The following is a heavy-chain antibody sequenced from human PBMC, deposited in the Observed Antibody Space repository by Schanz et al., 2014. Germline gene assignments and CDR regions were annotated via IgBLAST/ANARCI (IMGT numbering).Heavy chain of an antibody. J-gene: IGHJ6*02. CDR2: INPNEGI. CDR1: GFTFFGIFA. Sequence: VQLLESGGGLVQPGGSLRLSCSASGFTFFGIFAMSWVRQAPGKGLEWIGEINPNEGIHHNPSLKSRVAISVDMSKNQFSLKMSSLTAADTATYYCAREMGRRFFDYNYGMDVWGQGTSVTVS. D-gene: IGHD3-3*01. CDR3: AREMGRRFFDYNYGMDV. V-gene: IGHV4-4*02.